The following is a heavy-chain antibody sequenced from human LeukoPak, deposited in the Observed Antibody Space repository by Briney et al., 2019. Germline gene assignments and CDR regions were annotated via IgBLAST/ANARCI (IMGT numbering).Heavy chain of an antibody. Sequence: SVKVSFKASGGTFSSYAISWVRQAPGQGLEWMGGIIPIFGTANYAQKFQGRVTITADESTSTAYMELSSLRSEDTAVYYCAGIVGATYYYYGMDVWGQGTTVTVSS. CDR3: AGIVGATYYYYGMDV. D-gene: IGHD1-26*01. CDR1: GGTFSSYA. J-gene: IGHJ6*02. V-gene: IGHV1-69*13. CDR2: IIPIFGTA.